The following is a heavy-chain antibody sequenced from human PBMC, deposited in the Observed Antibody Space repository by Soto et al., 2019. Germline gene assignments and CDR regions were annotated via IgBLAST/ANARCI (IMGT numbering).Heavy chain of an antibody. Sequence: GASVKVSCKASGGTFSSYAISWVRQAPGQGLEWMGGIIPIFGTANYAQKFQGRVTITADKSTSTAYMELSSLRSEDTAVYYCARGGAAAGPRYYYYYGMDVWGQGTTVTVSS. CDR2: IIPIFGTA. CDR1: GGTFSSYA. V-gene: IGHV1-69*06. CDR3: ARGGAAAGPRYYYYYGMDV. D-gene: IGHD6-13*01. J-gene: IGHJ6*02.